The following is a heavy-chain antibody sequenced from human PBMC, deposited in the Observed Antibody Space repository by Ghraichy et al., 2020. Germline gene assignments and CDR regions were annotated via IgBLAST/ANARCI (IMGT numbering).Heavy chain of an antibody. V-gene: IGHV3-23*01. D-gene: IGHD1-20*01. J-gene: IGHJ4*02. Sequence: GGSLRLSCAASGFTFSGHAMSWVRQAPGKGLEWVSAISDSGGNTYYADSVKGRFTISRDNSKNTLYLQMDSLRAEDTAVYYCARRGHNLAYYFDYWGQGTLVTVSS. CDR3: ARRGHNLAYYFDY. CDR1: GFTFSGHA. CDR2: ISDSGGNT.